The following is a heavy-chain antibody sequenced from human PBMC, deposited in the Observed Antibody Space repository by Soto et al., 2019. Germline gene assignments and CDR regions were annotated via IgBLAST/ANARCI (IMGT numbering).Heavy chain of an antibody. J-gene: IGHJ4*02. CDR3: ATSTGYSSGWFDY. CDR1: GFTFDDYA. D-gene: IGHD6-19*01. CDR2: ISWNSGSI. V-gene: IGHV3-9*01. Sequence: GGSLRLSCAASGFTFDDYAMHWVRQAPGKGLEWVSGISWNSGSIGYADSVKGRFTISRDNAKNSLYLQMNSLRAEDTALYYCATSTGYSSGWFDYWGQGTLVTVSS.